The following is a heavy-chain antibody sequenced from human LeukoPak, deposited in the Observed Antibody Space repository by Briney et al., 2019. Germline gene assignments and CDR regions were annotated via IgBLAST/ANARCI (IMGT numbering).Heavy chain of an antibody. CDR2: IYYSGST. J-gene: IGHJ3*02. D-gene: IGHD3-22*01. CDR3: ARLDSSGYYDAFDI. CDR1: GGSISSGGYY. Sequence: PSQILSLTCTVSGGSISSGGYYWSWIRQHPGKGLEWIGYIYYSGSTYYNPSLKSRVTISVDTSKNQFSLKLSSVTAADTAVYYCARLDSSGYYDAFDIWGQGTMVTVSS. V-gene: IGHV4-31*03.